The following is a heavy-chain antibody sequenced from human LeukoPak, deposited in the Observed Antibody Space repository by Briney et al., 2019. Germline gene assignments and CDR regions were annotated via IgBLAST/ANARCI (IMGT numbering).Heavy chain of an antibody. CDR3: ARGTEYGYFGSYYADFPY. CDR2: INPNSGDT. J-gene: IGHJ4*02. Sequence: GASVKVSCKASGYTFTGYYMNWVRQAPGQGLEWMGWINPNSGDTNYAQKFQGRVTMARDTSISTAYMELSRLKSDDPAVYYCARGTEYGYFGSYYADFPYRGQGTLVTVSS. V-gene: IGHV1-2*02. CDR1: GYTFTGYY. D-gene: IGHD1-26*01.